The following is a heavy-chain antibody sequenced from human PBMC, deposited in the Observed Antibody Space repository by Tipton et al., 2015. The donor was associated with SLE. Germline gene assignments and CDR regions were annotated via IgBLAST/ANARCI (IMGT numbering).Heavy chain of an antibody. CDR2: INPNGGGT. V-gene: IGHV1-2*02. J-gene: IGHJ1*01. D-gene: IGHD2-2*02. CDR3: ARDLSYCSSTSCYSAGSEYFQH. CDR1: GYTFTGYY. Sequence: QLVQSGAEVKKPGASVKVSCKASGYTFTGYYMHWVRQAPGQGLEWVGWINPNGGGTNYAQKFQGRVTMTRDTSITTAYMELSSLTSDDTAVYYCARDLSYCSSTSCYSAGSEYFQHWGQGTLVTVSS.